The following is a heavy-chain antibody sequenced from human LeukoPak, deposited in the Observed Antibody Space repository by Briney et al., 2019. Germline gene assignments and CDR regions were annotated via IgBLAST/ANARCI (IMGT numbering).Heavy chain of an antibody. V-gene: IGHV1-24*01. CDR3: AREPQRSDCSGGSCGWFDP. J-gene: IGHJ5*02. Sequence: GASVKVSCKVSGYTLSELSMHWVRQTPGKGLEWMGGFDPEDGETTYAQKFQGRVTITADKSTSTAYMELSSLRSEDTAVYYCAREPQRSDCSGGSCGWFDPWGQGTLVTVSS. CDR2: FDPEDGET. CDR1: GYTLSELS. D-gene: IGHD2-15*01.